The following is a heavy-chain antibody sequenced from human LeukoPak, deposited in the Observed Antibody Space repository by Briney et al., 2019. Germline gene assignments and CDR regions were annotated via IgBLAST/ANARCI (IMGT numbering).Heavy chain of an antibody. V-gene: IGHV3-20*04. CDR1: GFALAEHG. D-gene: IGHD3-3*02. CDR2: INWSGGST. CDR3: ARAPISGAFYFDY. J-gene: IGHJ4*02. Sequence: PGGSLRLSCTVSGFALAEHGMSWVRQVPGKWLEWVSGINWSGGSTGYTDPLRGRFTISRDIAKNSLYLRMVSLRAEDTALYYCARAPISGAFYFDYWGQGTLVTVSS.